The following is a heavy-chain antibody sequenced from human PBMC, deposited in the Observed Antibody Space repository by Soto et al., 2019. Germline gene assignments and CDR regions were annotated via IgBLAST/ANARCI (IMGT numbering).Heavy chain of an antibody. CDR3: VRDQRTYEYGMDV. CDR2: IVSDGSTT. V-gene: IGHV3-74*01. J-gene: IGHJ6*02. D-gene: IGHD3-3*01. Sequence: SLRLSCAASGITFSSYWMHWVRQAPGQGLVWVSRIVSDGSTTTYADSVKGRFTISRDNAKNTLYLQMNSLRVEDTAVYYCVRDQRTYEYGMDVWGQGTTVTVSS. CDR1: GITFSSYW.